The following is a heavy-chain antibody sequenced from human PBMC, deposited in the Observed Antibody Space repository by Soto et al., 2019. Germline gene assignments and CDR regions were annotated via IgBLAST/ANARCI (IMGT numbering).Heavy chain of an antibody. CDR2: IYSGGST. D-gene: IGHD6-25*01. CDR1: GFTVSSNY. V-gene: IGHV3-66*01. CDR3: ARGYDPAAIYFDY. Sequence: EVQLVESGGGLVQPGGSLRLSCAASGFTVSSNYMSWVRQAPGKGLEWVSVIYSGGSTYYADSVKGRFTISRDNSKHTLYLQMNSLRAEDTAVYYCARGYDPAAIYFDYWGQGTLVTVSS. J-gene: IGHJ4*02.